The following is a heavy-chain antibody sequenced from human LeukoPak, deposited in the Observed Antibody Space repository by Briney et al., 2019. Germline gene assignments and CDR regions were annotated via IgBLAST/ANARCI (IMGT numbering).Heavy chain of an antibody. CDR2: ISYDGSNK. Sequence: GRSLRLSCAASGFTFSSYAIHWVRQAPGKGLEWVAVISYDGSNKYYADSVKGRFTISRDNFKNTLYLQMNSLRAEDTAVYYCARGLGVPAAIFSDFDYWGQGTLVTVSS. CDR3: ARGLGVPAAIFSDFDY. CDR1: GFTFSSYA. V-gene: IGHV3-30-3*01. D-gene: IGHD2-2*01. J-gene: IGHJ4*02.